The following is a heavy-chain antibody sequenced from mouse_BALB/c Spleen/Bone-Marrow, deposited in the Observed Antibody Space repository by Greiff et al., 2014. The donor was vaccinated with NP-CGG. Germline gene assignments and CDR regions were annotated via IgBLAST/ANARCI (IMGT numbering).Heavy chain of an antibody. CDR1: GYTFTDYA. Sequence: QVQLQQSGPELVRPGVSVKISCKGSGYTFTDYAMHWVKRSHAKSLEWIGLISTFSGNTNYNQKFKGKATMTVEKSSSTAYMELARLTSEDSAIYYCARGDYRYDETMDYWGQGTSVTVSS. D-gene: IGHD2-14*01. V-gene: IGHV1S137*01. J-gene: IGHJ4*01. CDR2: ISTFSGNT. CDR3: ARGDYRYDETMDY.